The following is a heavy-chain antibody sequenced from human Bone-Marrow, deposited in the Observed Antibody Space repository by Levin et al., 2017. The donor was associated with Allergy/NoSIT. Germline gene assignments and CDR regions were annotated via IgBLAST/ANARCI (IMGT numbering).Heavy chain of an antibody. J-gene: IGHJ5*02. V-gene: IGHV1-2*02. CDR1: GYTFTGYY. D-gene: IGHD1-14*01. CDR3: ARGKPTIDKEPLSRFDP. CDR2: INPNSGGT. Sequence: GESLKISCKASGYTFTGYYMHWVRQAPGQGLEWMGWINPNSGGTNYAQKFQGRVTMTRDTSISTAYMELSRLRSDDTAVYYCARGKPTIDKEPLSRFDPWGQGTLVTVSS.